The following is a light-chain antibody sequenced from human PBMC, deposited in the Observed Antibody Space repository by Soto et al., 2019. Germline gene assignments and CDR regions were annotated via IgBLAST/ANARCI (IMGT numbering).Light chain of an antibody. Sequence: EIVMTQSPATLSVSPGERATLSCRASQSVGSRLAWYQHNPGQAPRLLIYSTSTRATGVPARFSGSGSGTEFTLTISRLQSEDFAVYYCQQYYNWPPYTVGQGTKLEL. CDR2: STS. CDR3: QQYYNWPPYT. V-gene: IGKV3-15*01. J-gene: IGKJ2*01. CDR1: QSVGSR.